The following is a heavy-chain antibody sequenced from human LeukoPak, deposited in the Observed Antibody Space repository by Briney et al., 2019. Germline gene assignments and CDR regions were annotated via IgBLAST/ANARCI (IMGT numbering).Heavy chain of an antibody. CDR2: IYYSGST. Sequence: TSETLSLTCAVYGGSFSGYYWGWIRQPPGKGLEWIGNIYYSGSTYYSPSLKSRVTISVDTSKNQFSLKLSSVTAADTAVYYCARPVPSRLGWFDPWGQGTLVTVSS. D-gene: IGHD1-1*01. CDR3: ARPVPSRLGWFDP. V-gene: IGHV4-34*01. J-gene: IGHJ5*02. CDR1: GGSFSGYY.